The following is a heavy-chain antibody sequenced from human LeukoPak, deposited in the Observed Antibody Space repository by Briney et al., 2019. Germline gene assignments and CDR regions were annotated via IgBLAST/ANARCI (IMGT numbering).Heavy chain of an antibody. CDR1: GGSISSYY. V-gene: IGHV4-59*08. CDR3: ARRYSTRNYDFWSGYYFDY. CDR2: IYYIGST. J-gene: IGHJ4*02. Sequence: SETLSLTCTVSGGSISSYYWSWIRQPPGKGLEWIEYIYYIGSTNYNPSLKSRATISVDTSKTQFSLKLSSVTAHDTAVYYCARRYSTRNYDFWSGYYFDYSGQGTLVTVSS. D-gene: IGHD3-3*01.